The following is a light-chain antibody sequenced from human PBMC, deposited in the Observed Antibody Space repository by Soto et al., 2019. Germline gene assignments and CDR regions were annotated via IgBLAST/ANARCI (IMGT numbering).Light chain of an antibody. V-gene: IGLV4-69*01. CDR1: SGHSSYA. CDR2: LNSDGSH. Sequence: QSVLTQSPSASASLGASVKLTCTLSSGHSSYAIAWHQQQPEKGPRYLMKLNSDGSHSKGDGIPDRFSGSSSGAEHYLTIPSLQSEDEADYYCQTWGTGIRVFGGGTKLAVL. J-gene: IGLJ2*01. CDR3: QTWGTGIRV.